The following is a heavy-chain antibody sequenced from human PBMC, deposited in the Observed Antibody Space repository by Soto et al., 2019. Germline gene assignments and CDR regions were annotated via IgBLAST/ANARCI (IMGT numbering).Heavy chain of an antibody. CDR3: ASGYYDSSGYSIDY. V-gene: IGHV1-69*01. Sequence: QVQLVQSGAEVKKPGSSVKVSCKSSGGTFSSFAFSWVRQAPGEGLEWMGGLIVILGSTNYAQKFEGRVTITADEGSSTAYMEVIGLRSEDTAVYFCASGYYDSSGYSIDYWGQGTQVTVST. D-gene: IGHD3-22*01. CDR2: LIVILGST. CDR1: GGTFSSFA. J-gene: IGHJ4*02.